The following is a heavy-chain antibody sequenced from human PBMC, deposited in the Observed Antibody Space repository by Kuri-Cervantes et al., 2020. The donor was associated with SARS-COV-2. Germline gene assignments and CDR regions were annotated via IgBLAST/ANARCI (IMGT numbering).Heavy chain of an antibody. CDR3: AREETDIVVVPAAMNWFDP. CDR2: IYTSGST. Sequence: SETLSLTCTVSGGSIRSSSYYWSWIRQPAGKGLEWIGRIYTSGSTNYNPSLKSRVTMSVDTSKNQFSLKLSSVTAADTAVYYCAREETDIVVVPAAMNWFDPWGQGTLVTVSS. CDR1: GGSIRSSSYY. D-gene: IGHD2-2*01. J-gene: IGHJ5*02. V-gene: IGHV4-61*02.